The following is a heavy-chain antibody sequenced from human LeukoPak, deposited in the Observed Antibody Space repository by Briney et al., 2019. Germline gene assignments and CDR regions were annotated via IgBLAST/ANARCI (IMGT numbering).Heavy chain of an antibody. CDR2: ISYDGSNK. J-gene: IGHJ4*02. D-gene: IGHD3-10*01. V-gene: IGHV3-30*04. CDR1: GFTFSSYA. Sequence: GRSLRLSCAASGFTFSSYAIHWVRQAPGKGLEWVAVISYDGSNKYYADSVKGRFTISRDNSKNTLYLQMNSLRAEDTAVYYCPRDPENTYYYGSGSPDYWGQGTLVTVSS. CDR3: PRDPENTYYYGSGSPDY.